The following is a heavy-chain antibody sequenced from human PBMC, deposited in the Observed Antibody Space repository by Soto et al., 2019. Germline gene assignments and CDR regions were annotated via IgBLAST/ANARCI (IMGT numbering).Heavy chain of an antibody. CDR3: AREGGYGDYDT. D-gene: IGHD4-17*01. CDR1: GFTFSSYA. J-gene: IGHJ5*02. V-gene: IGHV3-30-3*01. CDR2: MSYDGYNK. Sequence: QVQLVESGGGVVQPGRSLRLSCAASGFTFSSYAIHWVRQAPGKGLEWVAVMSYDGYNKYYADSVKGRFTMSRDNSKNTPYLQMNGLRDEDTAVYYCAREGGYGDYDTWGQGTLITVSS.